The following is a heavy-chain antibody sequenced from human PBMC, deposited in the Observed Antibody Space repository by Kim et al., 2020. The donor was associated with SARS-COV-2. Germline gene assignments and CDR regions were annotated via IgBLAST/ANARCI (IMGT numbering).Heavy chain of an antibody. Sequence: ASVKVSCKASGYTFTGYYIHWVRQAPGQGLEWMGRINPNSDDTFYAHRFEGRVTLTRDTSINTAYLEVNRLRSDDTAVYYCATEVFVFSSIETDYWGQGT. CDR1: GYTFTGYY. V-gene: IGHV1-2*06. D-gene: IGHD1-20*01. J-gene: IGHJ4*02. CDR2: INPNSDDT. CDR3: ATEVFVFSSIETDY.